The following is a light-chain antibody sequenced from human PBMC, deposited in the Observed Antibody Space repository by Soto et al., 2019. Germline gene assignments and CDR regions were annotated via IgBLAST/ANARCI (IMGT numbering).Light chain of an antibody. Sequence: QSVLTQPPSVSGAPGQRVTISCTGSSSNIGAGYDVHWYQQLPGTAPKLLIYGNSNRPSGVPDRFSGSKSGTSASLAITGLQAEDEADDYCQSYDSSLSGWVFGGGTKSPS. J-gene: IGLJ3*02. CDR2: GNS. CDR3: QSYDSSLSGWV. V-gene: IGLV1-40*01. CDR1: SSNIGAGYD.